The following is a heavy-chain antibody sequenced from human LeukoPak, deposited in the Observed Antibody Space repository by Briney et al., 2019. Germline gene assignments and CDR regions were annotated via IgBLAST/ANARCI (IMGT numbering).Heavy chain of an antibody. CDR3: VFGECSSTSCYPRRDY. Sequence: GASVKDSCKASGYRFTTYGISWVRQAPGQGLEWMGWINAYSGNTDYTQNLQGRVTMATDTSTATAYMELRSLRSDDTAVYYCVFGECSSTSCYPRRDYWGQGTLVTVSS. D-gene: IGHD2-2*01. V-gene: IGHV1-18*01. CDR2: INAYSGNT. J-gene: IGHJ4*02. CDR1: GYRFTTYG.